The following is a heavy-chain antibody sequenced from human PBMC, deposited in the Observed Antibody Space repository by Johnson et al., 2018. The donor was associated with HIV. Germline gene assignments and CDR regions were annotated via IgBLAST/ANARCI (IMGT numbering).Heavy chain of an antibody. CDR1: GFTFDDHG. V-gene: IGHV3-20*04. Sequence: QLVESGGGVVRPGGFLRLSCAASGFTFDDHGMSWVRQAPGKGLEWISGINWNGGNRGYADSVKGQFIISRDNGKNSLYLQMNSLRAEDTALYYCARGVGATSVAAFDIWGQGTMVTVSS. D-gene: IGHD1-26*01. CDR2: INWNGGNR. J-gene: IGHJ3*02. CDR3: ARGVGATSVAAFDI.